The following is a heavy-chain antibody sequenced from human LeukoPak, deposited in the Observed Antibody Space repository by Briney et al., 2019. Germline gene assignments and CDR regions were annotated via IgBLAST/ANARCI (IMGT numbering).Heavy chain of an antibody. CDR2: IIPIFGTA. D-gene: IGHD1-1*01. J-gene: IGHJ3*02. V-gene: IGHV1-69*13. CDR3: ATGSGTTGTTQDAFDI. CDR1: GGTFSSYA. Sequence: SVKVSCKASGGTFSSYAISWVRQAPGQGLEWMGGIIPIFGTANYAQKFQGRVTITADESTSTAYMELSSLRPEDTAVNYCATGSGTTGTTQDAFDIWGQGTMVTVSS.